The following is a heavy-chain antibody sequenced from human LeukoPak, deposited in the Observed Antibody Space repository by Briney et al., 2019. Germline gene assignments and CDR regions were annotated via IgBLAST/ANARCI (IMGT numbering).Heavy chain of an antibody. CDR1: GFTFSSYS. Sequence: RGSLRLSCAASGFTFSSYSMNWVRQAPGKGLEWVSSISSSSSYIYYADSVKGRFTISRDNAKNSLYLQMNSLRAEDTAVYYCARDPVLRYFDWLSRGLHYYYYMDVWGKGTTVTISS. D-gene: IGHD3-9*01. J-gene: IGHJ6*03. CDR3: ARDPVLRYFDWLSRGLHYYYYMDV. V-gene: IGHV3-21*01. CDR2: ISSSSSYI.